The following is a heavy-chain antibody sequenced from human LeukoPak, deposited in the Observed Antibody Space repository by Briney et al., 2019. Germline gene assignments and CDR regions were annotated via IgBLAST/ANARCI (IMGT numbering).Heavy chain of an antibody. J-gene: IGHJ4*02. Sequence: PSETLSLTCTVSLDSTTINFWSWVRQPPGKGLEWIGEIHRSGSPNYNPSLQSRVTISIDRSRNQIALELSSVTAADTAVYYCAREILGGFNPGPYWRQGTLVTVSS. D-gene: IGHD1-14*01. V-gene: IGHV4-59*12. CDR2: IHRSGSP. CDR1: LDSTTINF. CDR3: AREILGGFNPGPY.